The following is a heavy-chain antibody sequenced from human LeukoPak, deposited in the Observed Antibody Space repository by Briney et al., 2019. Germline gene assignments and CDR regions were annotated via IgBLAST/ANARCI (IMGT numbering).Heavy chain of an antibody. CDR2: IYYSGST. Sequence: SETLSLTCTVSGGSISSGGYYWGWIRQPPGLGLEWIGYIYYSGSTNYNPSLKSRVTISVDTSKNQFSLKLSSVTAADTAVYYCARRSRGYSGYYIDYWGQGTLVTVSS. D-gene: IGHD5-12*01. J-gene: IGHJ4*02. CDR3: ARRSRGYSGYYIDY. V-gene: IGHV4-61*05. CDR1: GGSISSGGYY.